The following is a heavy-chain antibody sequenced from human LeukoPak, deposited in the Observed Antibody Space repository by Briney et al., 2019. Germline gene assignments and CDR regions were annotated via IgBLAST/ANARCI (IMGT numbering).Heavy chain of an antibody. D-gene: IGHD6-13*01. V-gene: IGHV3-23*01. Sequence: PGGSLRLSCAASGFTFSSYAMSWVRQAPGKGLEWVSAMSGSGSTYYADSVKGRFTISRDNSKNTLYLQMNSLRAEDTAVYYCAKDLGSSSWYYFDYWGQGTLVTVSS. CDR2: MSGSGST. CDR3: AKDLGSSSWYYFDY. J-gene: IGHJ4*02. CDR1: GFTFSSYA.